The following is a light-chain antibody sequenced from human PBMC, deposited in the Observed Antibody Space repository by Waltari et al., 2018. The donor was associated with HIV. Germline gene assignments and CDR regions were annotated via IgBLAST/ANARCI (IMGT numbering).Light chain of an antibody. J-gene: IGLJ2*01. CDR1: SSDVGRYDY. CDR2: EVH. CDR3: TSYAGINPVA. V-gene: IGLV2-8*01. Sequence: QSALTQPPSASGSPGQSVTISCTGPSSDVGRYDYVSWYQPPPGKAPKLLIYEVHKRPSGVPDRFSGSKSGNTASLTVSGLQAEDEAEYSCTSYAGINPVAFGGGTKLTVL.